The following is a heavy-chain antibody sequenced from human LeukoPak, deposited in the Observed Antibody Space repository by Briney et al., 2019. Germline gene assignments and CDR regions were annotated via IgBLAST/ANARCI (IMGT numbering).Heavy chain of an antibody. V-gene: IGHV1-2*02. J-gene: IGHJ4*02. CDR2: INPNSGGT. Sequence: ASVKVSCKASGYTFTGYYMHWVRQAPGQGLEWMGWINPNSGGTNYAQKFQGRVTMTRGTSISTAYMELSRLRSDGTAVYYCARDRYYYGSGSLSYWGQGTLVTVSS. CDR3: ARDRYYYGSGSLSY. D-gene: IGHD3-10*01. CDR1: GYTFTGYY.